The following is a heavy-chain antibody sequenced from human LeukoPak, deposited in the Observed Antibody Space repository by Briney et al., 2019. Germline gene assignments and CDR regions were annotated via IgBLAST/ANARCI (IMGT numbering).Heavy chain of an antibody. V-gene: IGHV3-30*04. Sequence: PGGSLRLSCEASGITFRSYALHWVRQAPGKGLEWVAVISYDGKNKDYADSVKGRFSISRGNSKNTMSLQMNSLRSEDTAVYYCARDQGNYVFDYWGQGTLVTVSS. D-gene: IGHD4-11*01. J-gene: IGHJ4*02. CDR2: ISYDGKNK. CDR1: GITFRSYA. CDR3: ARDQGNYVFDY.